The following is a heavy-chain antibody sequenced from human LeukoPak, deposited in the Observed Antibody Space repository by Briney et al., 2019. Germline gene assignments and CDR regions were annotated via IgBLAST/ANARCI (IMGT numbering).Heavy chain of an antibody. CDR2: INHSGSTS. CDR3: ARKSGYARDY. Sequence: SETLSLTCAVYGGSFSEYYWSWIRQPPGKELEWIGEINHSGSTSNHNPSLKSRVTMSVDTSKNQFSLKLSSVTAADTAVYYCARKSGYARDYWGQGNLVTVSS. D-gene: IGHD5-12*01. CDR1: GGSFSEYY. V-gene: IGHV4-34*01. J-gene: IGHJ4*02.